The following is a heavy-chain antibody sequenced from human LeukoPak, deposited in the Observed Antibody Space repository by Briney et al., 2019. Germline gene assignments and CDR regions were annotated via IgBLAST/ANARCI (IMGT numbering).Heavy chain of an antibody. V-gene: IGHV4-59*08. D-gene: IGHD6-13*01. J-gene: IGHJ5*02. CDR3: ARLSSWSSSWYANWFDP. Sequence: SETLSLTCTVSGGSISSYYWSWIRQPPGKGLEWIGYIYYSGSTNYNPSLKSRVTISVDTSKYQFSPKLSSVTAADTALYYCARLSSWSSSWYANWFDPWGQGTLVTVSS. CDR1: GGSISSYY. CDR2: IYYSGST.